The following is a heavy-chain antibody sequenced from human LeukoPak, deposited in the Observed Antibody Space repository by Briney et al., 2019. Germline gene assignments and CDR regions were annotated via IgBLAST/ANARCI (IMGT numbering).Heavy chain of an antibody. D-gene: IGHD3-3*01. CDR2: IIATTFFT. J-gene: IGHJ6*03. CDR1: AFMLSNYT. Sequence: GGSLRLSCASSAFMLSNYTMIWVRLAPGKGLELVSSIIATTFFTHYGDSVKGRFTISRDNTRNSLSLHMKCLRADDTGVYYCARATAVFGVVVKTYYYYMDVWGKGTTVTVSS. V-gene: IGHV3-21*01. CDR3: ARATAVFGVVVKTYYYYMDV.